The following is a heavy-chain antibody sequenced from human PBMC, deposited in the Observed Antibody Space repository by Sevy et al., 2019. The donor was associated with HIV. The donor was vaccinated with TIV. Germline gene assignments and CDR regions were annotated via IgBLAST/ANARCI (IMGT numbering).Heavy chain of an antibody. V-gene: IGHV5-51*01. CDR1: GYNFTSYW. CDR2: IYPGDSDT. J-gene: IGHJ3*02. Sequence: GESLKISCKGSGYNFTSYWIGWVRQMPGKGLEWMGIIYPGDSDTRYSPSFQGQVTISADKSISTAYLQWSTLKASDTAMYYCARRGPDSTGYKNAFDIWGQGTMVTVSS. D-gene: IGHD3-22*01. CDR3: ARRGPDSTGYKNAFDI.